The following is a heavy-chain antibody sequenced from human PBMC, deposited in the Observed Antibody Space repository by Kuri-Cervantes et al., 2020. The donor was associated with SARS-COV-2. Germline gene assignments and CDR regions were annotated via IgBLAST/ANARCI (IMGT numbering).Heavy chain of an antibody. CDR3: ARCGRGVWGYYYYMDV. D-gene: IGHD3-10*01. CDR2: ISSSSSYI. CDR1: GFTFSSYS. Sequence: GESLKISCAASGFTFSSYSMNWVCQAPGKGLEWVSSISSSSSYIYYADSVKGRSTISRDNAKNSLYLQMNSLRAEDTALYHCARCGRGVWGYYYYMDVWGKGTTVTVSS. V-gene: IGHV3-21*04. J-gene: IGHJ6*03.